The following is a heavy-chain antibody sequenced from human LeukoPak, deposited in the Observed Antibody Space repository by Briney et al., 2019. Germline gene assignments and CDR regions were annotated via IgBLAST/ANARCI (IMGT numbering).Heavy chain of an antibody. Sequence: SQTLSLTRTVSGGSISSGDYYWSWIRQPPGKGLEWIGYIYHSGNTYYNPSLKSRLTISVDTPRNQFSLKLRSVTAADTAVYYCARGGTRITIVGVVINDFDYWGQGTLVTVSS. CDR3: ARGGTRITIVGVVINDFDY. CDR1: GGSISSGDYY. CDR2: IYHSGNT. J-gene: IGHJ4*02. V-gene: IGHV4-30-4*08. D-gene: IGHD3-3*01.